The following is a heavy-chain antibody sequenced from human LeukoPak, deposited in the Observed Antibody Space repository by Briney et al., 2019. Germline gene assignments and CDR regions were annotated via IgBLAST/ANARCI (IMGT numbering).Heavy chain of an antibody. CDR2: IIPIFGTA. D-gene: IGHD5-12*01. CDR1: GGTFSSSA. Sequence: SVKVSCKASGGTFSSSAISWVRQAPGQGLEWMGGIIPIFGTANYAQKFQGRVTITTDESTSTAYMELSSLRSEDTAVYYCARSTQYSGYGQFDYWGQGTLVTVSS. V-gene: IGHV1-69*05. J-gene: IGHJ4*02. CDR3: ARSTQYSGYGQFDY.